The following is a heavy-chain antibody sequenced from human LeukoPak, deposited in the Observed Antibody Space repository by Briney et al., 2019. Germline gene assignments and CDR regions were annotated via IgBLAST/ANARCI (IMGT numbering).Heavy chain of an antibody. CDR3: ARDFKNRNWFDP. CDR2: IYTSGST. D-gene: IGHD1/OR15-1a*01. J-gene: IGHJ5*02. V-gene: IGHV4-61*02. Sequence: PSQTLSLTCTVSGGSISSGSYYWSWIRQPAGKGLEWIGRIYTSGSTNYNPSLKSRVTISVDTSKNQFSLKLSSVTAADTAVYYCARDFKNRNWFDPWGQGTPVTVSS. CDR1: GGSISSGSYY.